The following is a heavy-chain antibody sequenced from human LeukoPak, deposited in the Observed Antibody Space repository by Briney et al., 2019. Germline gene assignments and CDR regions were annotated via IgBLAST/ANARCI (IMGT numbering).Heavy chain of an antibody. V-gene: IGHV1-46*01. Sequence: ASVKVSCKASGYTFTSYYMHWVRQAPGQGPEWMGIINPSGGSTSYAQKFQGRVTMTRDTSTSTVYMELSSLRSEDTAVYYCARGGRGYSSSSWFDPWGQGTLVTVSS. CDR3: ARGGRGYSSSSWFDP. J-gene: IGHJ5*02. CDR1: GYTFTSYY. D-gene: IGHD6-6*01. CDR2: INPSGGST.